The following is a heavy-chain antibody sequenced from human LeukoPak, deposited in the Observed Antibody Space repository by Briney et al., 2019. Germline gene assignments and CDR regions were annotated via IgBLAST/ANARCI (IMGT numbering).Heavy chain of an antibody. CDR1: GFTFSNYW. J-gene: IGHJ4*02. V-gene: IGHV3-7*01. CDR3: VRGRGSYFLDY. D-gene: IGHD1-26*01. CDR2: IKQDGSEK. Sequence: GGSLRLSCAASGFTFSNYWLSWVRQAPGKGLEWVASIKQDGSEKDYVDSVKGRFTISRDNAKNSLYLQMNSLRPEDTSVYYCVRGRGSYFLDYWGQGTLVTVSS.